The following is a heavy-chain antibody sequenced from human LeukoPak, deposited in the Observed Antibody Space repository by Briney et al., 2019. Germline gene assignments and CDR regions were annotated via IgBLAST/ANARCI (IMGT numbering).Heavy chain of an antibody. CDR2: ISAYNGNT. V-gene: IGHV1-18*01. CDR1: GYTFTSYG. D-gene: IGHD3-22*01. J-gene: IGHJ2*01. CDR3: ARQSAAYYYDSSGYYYAREPGAHWYFDL. Sequence: GASVKVSCKASGYTFTSYGISWVRQAPGQGLEWMGWISAYNGNTNYAQKLQGRVTMTTDTSTSTAYMELSSLRSEDTAVYYCARQSAAYYYDSSGYYYAREPGAHWYFDLWGRGTLVTVSS.